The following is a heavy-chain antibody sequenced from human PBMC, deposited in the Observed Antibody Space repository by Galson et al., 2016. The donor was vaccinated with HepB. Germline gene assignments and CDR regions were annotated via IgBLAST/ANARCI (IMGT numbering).Heavy chain of an antibody. CDR2: IYYTGSI. CDR3: AREHDYGLIDNWFDT. J-gene: IGHJ5*02. Sequence: SETLSLTCIVSGGSVRSDTYYWSWIRQPPGKGLEWIGYIYYTGSIKYNPSLKSRVTISVDTANNEFSLKLNSVTTADTAVYYCAREHDYGLIDNWFDTWGQGTLVTVSS. V-gene: IGHV4-61*01. CDR1: GGSVRSDTYY. D-gene: IGHD4-17*01.